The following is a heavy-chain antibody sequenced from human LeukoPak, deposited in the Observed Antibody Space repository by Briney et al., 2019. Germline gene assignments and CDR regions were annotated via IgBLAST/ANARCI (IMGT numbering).Heavy chain of an antibody. D-gene: IGHD6-19*01. Sequence: SETLSLTCTVSGGSLSSSSYYWGSIREPPGKGLEWIGNIYYTGSTYYNPSLKSRVTISVDTSKNQFSLELTSVTAADTAVYYCARHASVSGNWPRPLHYWGQGSLVTVSS. J-gene: IGHJ4*02. CDR3: ARHASVSGNWPRPLHY. V-gene: IGHV4-39*01. CDR2: IYYTGST. CDR1: GGSLSSSSYY.